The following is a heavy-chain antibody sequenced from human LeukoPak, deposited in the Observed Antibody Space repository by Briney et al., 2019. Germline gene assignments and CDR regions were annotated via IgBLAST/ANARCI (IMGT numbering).Heavy chain of an antibody. CDR3: ARRWNYGRNYYIDV. J-gene: IGHJ6*03. CDR1: GGSFSNYY. D-gene: IGHD1-7*01. CDR2: INDSGRT. V-gene: IGHV4-34*01. Sequence: ASETLSLTCAVYGGSFSNYYWSWIRQTPGKGMEWIGEINDSGRTNYHPSLMSRVTVSVDTSKNQFSLRLPSVTATDTAVYYCARRWNYGRNYYIDVWGKGAAVSVSS.